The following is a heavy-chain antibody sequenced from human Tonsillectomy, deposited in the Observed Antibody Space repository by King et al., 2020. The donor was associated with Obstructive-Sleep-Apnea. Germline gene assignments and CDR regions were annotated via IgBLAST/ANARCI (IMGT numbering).Heavy chain of an antibody. V-gene: IGHV1-8*01. CDR1: GYTFTNYD. D-gene: IGHD5-12*01. Sequence: QLVQSGAEVKKPGASVKVSCKASGYTFTNYDINWVRQATGQGLEWMGWMNPNSGNTGYAQKFQGRVTMTRNTSISTAYMELSSLRTEDTAVYYCARVTRGYSGGVPVNYFDDWGQGTQVSVSS. J-gene: IGHJ4*02. CDR2: MNPNSGNT. CDR3: ARVTRGYSGGVPVNYFDD.